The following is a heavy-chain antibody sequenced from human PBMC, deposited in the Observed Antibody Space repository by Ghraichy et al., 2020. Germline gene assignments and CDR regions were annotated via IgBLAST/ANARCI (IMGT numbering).Heavy chain of an antibody. CDR2: SYSGGST. J-gene: IGHJ3*02. CDR3: ASSIDYGDYVDAFDI. V-gene: IGHV3-53*01. Sequence: GGSLRLSCAASGFTVSSNYMSWVRQAPGKGLEWVSVSYSGGSTYYADSVKGRFTISRDNSKNTLYLQMNSLRAEDTAVYYCASSIDYGDYVDAFDIWGQGTMVTVSS. CDR1: GFTVSSNY. D-gene: IGHD4-17*01.